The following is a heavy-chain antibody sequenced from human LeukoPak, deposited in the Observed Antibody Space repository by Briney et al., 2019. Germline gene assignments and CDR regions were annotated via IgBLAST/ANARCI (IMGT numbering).Heavy chain of an antibody. V-gene: IGHV4-30-2*01. CDR2: IYHSGST. Sequence: PSQTLSLTCTVSGGSISSGGYYWSWIRQPPGKGLEWIGYIYHSGSTYYNPSLKSRVTISVDRSKNQFSLKLSSVTAADTAVYYCARVVLRDIVVVPAAEAWFDPWGQGTLVTVSS. D-gene: IGHD2-2*01. CDR1: GGSISSGGYY. CDR3: ARVVLRDIVVVPAAEAWFDP. J-gene: IGHJ5*02.